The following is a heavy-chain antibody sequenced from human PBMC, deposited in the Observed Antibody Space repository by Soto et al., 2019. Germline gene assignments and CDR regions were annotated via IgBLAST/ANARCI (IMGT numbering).Heavy chain of an antibody. D-gene: IGHD2-2*01. V-gene: IGHV1-2*04. Sequence: ASVKVSCKASGYTFTGYYMHWVRQAPGQGLEWMGWINPNSGGTNYAQKFQGWVTMTRDTSISTAYMELSRLRSDDTAVYYCARDLLGYCSSTSCYTRHWFDPWGQGTLVTVSS. CDR1: GYTFTGYY. CDR3: ARDLLGYCSSTSCYTRHWFDP. CDR2: INPNSGGT. J-gene: IGHJ5*02.